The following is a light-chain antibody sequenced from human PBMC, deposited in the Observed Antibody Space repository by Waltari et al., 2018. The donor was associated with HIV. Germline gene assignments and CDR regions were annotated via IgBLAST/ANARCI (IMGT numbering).Light chain of an antibody. Sequence: GDRVTINCRASQSIGVYLNWYRQKQGKAPELLIYAASNLQTGLPARFSGSGSGTDFTLTISSLQPEDFATYYCQQTFNIPLIFGPGTKVDV. J-gene: IGKJ3*01. V-gene: IGKV1-39*01. CDR3: QQTFNIPLI. CDR1: QSIGVY. CDR2: AAS.